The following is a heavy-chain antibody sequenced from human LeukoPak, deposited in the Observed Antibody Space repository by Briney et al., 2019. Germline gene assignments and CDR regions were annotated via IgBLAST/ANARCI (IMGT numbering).Heavy chain of an antibody. Sequence: GGSLRLSCAASGFTFSSYEMNWVRQAPGKGLEWGSYISSSGSTIYYADSVKGRFTISRDNAKNSLYLQMNSLRAEDTAVYYCARGLYGSGSYSTFGYWGQGTLVTVSS. V-gene: IGHV3-48*03. CDR1: GFTFSSYE. CDR3: ARGLYGSGSYSTFGY. D-gene: IGHD3-10*01. CDR2: ISSSGSTI. J-gene: IGHJ4*02.